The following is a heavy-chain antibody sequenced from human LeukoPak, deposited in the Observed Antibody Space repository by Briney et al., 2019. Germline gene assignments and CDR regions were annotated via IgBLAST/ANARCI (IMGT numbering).Heavy chain of an antibody. CDR1: GLIFSSFG. CDR2: IWHDGSNK. J-gene: IGHJ4*02. V-gene: IGHV3-33*08. D-gene: IGHD1-26*01. Sequence: PGGSLRLSCAASGLIFSSFGIHWVRQAPGKGLEWVAVIWHDGSNKYYADSVKGRFTISRDQSRNTLYLQMNSLRAEDTALYYCATEGGNYLTKLEYWGQGTPVTVSS. CDR3: ATEGGNYLTKLEY.